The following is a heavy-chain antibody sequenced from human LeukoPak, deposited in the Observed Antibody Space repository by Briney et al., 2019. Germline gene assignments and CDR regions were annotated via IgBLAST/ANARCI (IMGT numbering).Heavy chain of an antibody. D-gene: IGHD3-22*01. CDR3: ALSSGYYKLDN. V-gene: IGHV4-34*01. CDR2: VNESGGT. CDR1: IDSFSNYH. Sequence: PSETLSLTCAVYIDSFSNYHWNWIRQTPAKGMEWIGEVNESGGTNISPSLRSRVILSVDKSKNQFSLNLNSVTAADTAVYYCALSSGYYKLDNWGQGTLVTVSS. J-gene: IGHJ4*02.